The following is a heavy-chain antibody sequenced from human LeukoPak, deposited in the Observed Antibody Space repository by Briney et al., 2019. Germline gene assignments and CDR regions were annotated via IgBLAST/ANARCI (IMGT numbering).Heavy chain of an antibody. CDR2: IYPGDSDT. J-gene: IGHJ4*01. V-gene: IGHV5-51*01. CDR1: GYRFTSYW. CDR3: ARRSYYDSSDYYFDY. Sequence: GESLKISCKGSGYRFTSYWIGWVRQMPGKGLEWTGIIYPGDSDTRYSPSFQGQVTISADKSISTAYLQWSSLKASDTAMYYCARRSYYDSSDYYFDYWGHGTLVTVSS. D-gene: IGHD3-22*01.